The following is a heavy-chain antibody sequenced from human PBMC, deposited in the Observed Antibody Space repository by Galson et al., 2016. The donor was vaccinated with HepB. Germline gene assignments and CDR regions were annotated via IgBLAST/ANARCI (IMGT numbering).Heavy chain of an antibody. V-gene: IGHV1-58*01. CDR3: AARSNSWPYY. CDR2: IVAGNGDT. CDR1: GVTFSTSA. J-gene: IGHJ4*02. D-gene: IGHD6-13*01. Sequence: SVKVSCKASGVTFSTSAVQWVRQARGQHLEWIGWIVAGNGDTKYAQKFQERVTITRDMSTRTAYMELSSQTSEDTAVYYCAARSNSWPYYWGQGTLVTVSS.